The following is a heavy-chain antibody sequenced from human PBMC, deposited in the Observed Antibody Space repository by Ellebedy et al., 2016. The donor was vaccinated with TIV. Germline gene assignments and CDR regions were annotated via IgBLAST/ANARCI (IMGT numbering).Heavy chain of an antibody. CDR3: AGGELLSLFDY. Sequence: GESLKISXAASGFTFSSFGMYWLRQAPGKGLEWVAVISYDESHKYYTDSVKGRFTISRDNSRNTVSLQMNSLRPEDTAVYYCAGGELLSLFDYWGQGTLVTVSS. CDR1: GFTFSSFG. D-gene: IGHD3-10*01. CDR2: ISYDESHK. V-gene: IGHV3-30*03. J-gene: IGHJ4*02.